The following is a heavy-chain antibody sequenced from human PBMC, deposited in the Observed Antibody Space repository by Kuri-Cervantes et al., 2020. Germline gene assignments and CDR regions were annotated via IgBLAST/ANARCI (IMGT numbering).Heavy chain of an antibody. Sequence: ESLKISCTVSGGSVSSGSYYWSWIRQPPGKGLEWIGYIYYSGSTNYNPSLKSRVTISVDTSKNQFSLKLSSVTVADTAVYYCARGLDYYGSGSSYWYFDLWGRGTLVTVSS. CDR3: ARGLDYYGSGSSYWYFDL. J-gene: IGHJ2*01. CDR1: GGSVSSGSYY. V-gene: IGHV4-61*01. CDR2: IYYSGST. D-gene: IGHD3-10*01.